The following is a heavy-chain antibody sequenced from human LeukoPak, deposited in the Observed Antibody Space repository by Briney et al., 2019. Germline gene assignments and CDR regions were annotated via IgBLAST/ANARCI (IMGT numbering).Heavy chain of an antibody. CDR2: ISYDGSNK. Sequence: PGGSLRLSCAASGFTFSSYAMHWVRQAPGKGLEWVAVISYDGSNKYYADSVKGRFTISRDNSKNTLYLQMNSLRAEDTAVYYCARDYSDDSSGYLLYYFDYWGQGTLVTVSS. D-gene: IGHD3-22*01. V-gene: IGHV3-30-3*01. CDR1: GFTFSSYA. CDR3: ARDYSDDSSGYLLYYFDY. J-gene: IGHJ4*02.